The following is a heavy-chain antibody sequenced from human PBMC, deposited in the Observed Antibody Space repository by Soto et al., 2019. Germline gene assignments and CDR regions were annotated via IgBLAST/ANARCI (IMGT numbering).Heavy chain of an antibody. Sequence: PGGSLRLSCAASGFTFSNAWMNWVRQAPGKGLEWVGRIKSKTDGGTTDYAAPVKGRFTISRDDSKNTLYLQMNSLKTEDTAVYYCTTIPSACSPAPLCDYYYYMDVWGKGTTVTVSS. D-gene: IGHD3-10*02. V-gene: IGHV3-15*07. J-gene: IGHJ6*03. CDR3: TTIPSACSPAPLCDYYYYMDV. CDR1: GFTFSNAW. CDR2: IKSKTDGGTT.